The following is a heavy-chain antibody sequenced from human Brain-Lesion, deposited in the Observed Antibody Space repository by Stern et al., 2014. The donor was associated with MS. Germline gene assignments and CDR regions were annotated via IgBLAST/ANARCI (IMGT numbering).Heavy chain of an antibody. CDR2: IHPNTGGT. V-gene: IGHV1-2*02. CDR3: ARDQRGITIFGVVTDYYYLGMHV. CDR1: GYIFTGYY. J-gene: IGHJ6*02. D-gene: IGHD3-3*01. Sequence: VQLLESGAEVKKPGASVKVSCKTSGYIFTGYYIHWVRQAPGQGLEWMAWIHPNTGGTKYAQKFQGRVTMSRDTSISTAYVELSSLTSDGTAVYYCARDQRGITIFGVVTDYYYLGMHVWGQGTTVTVSS.